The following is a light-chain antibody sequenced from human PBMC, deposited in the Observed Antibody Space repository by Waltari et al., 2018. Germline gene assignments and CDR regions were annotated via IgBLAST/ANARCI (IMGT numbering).Light chain of an antibody. V-gene: IGKV4-1*01. CDR2: WAS. Sequence: DIVMTQSPDSLAVSLGDRASINCTSSQTILYNSNNNNYLAWYQQKPGQPPKLLIYWASTRQSGVPDRFSGSGSGTDFTLTISSLQAGDVAVYYCQQYFTTLTFGGGTKVEIK. CDR1: QTILYNSNNNNY. CDR3: QQYFTTLT. J-gene: IGKJ4*01.